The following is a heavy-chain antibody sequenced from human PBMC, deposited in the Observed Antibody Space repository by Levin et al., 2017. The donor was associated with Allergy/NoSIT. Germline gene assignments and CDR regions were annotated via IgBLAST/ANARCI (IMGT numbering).Heavy chain of an antibody. CDR2: IYYSGNT. CDR1: GASISSSSYY. Sequence: ESLKISCTVSGASISSSSYYWGWIRQPPGKGLEWIGSIYYSGNTYYNPSLKSRVSISGDTSNNQFSLKLSSVTAADTAVYYCARQFWASAGIDPFDYWGQGALVTVSS. J-gene: IGHJ4*02. D-gene: IGHD6-13*01. V-gene: IGHV4-39*01. CDR3: ARQFWASAGIDPFDY.